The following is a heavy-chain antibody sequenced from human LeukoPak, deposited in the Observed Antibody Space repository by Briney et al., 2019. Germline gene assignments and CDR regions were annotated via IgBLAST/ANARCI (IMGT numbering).Heavy chain of an antibody. CDR1: GFTFSSYA. V-gene: IGHV3-30-3*01. CDR2: ISYDGSNK. J-gene: IGHJ4*02. CDR3: ARGVTTVEIDY. Sequence: GGSLRLSCAASGFTFSSYAMHWVRQAPGKGLECVAVISYDGSNKYYADSVKGRFTISRDNSKNTLYLQMNSLRAEDTAVYYCARGVTTVEIDYWGQGTLVTVSS. D-gene: IGHD4-23*01.